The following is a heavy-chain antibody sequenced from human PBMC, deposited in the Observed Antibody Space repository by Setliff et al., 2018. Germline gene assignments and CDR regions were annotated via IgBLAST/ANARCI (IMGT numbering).Heavy chain of an antibody. V-gene: IGHV5-51*01. Sequence: PGESLKISCEVSGYNFASYWIAWVRQRPGKGPEWMGIIYPGDSDTTYNPSFEGHVTISADKSTNTAYLQWGSLKPSDTAIYYCTRHEDRNKCTSSSCYRENDAFDVWGQGAMVTVSS. CDR3: TRHEDRNKCTSSSCYRENDAFDV. J-gene: IGHJ3*01. D-gene: IGHD2-2*01. CDR2: IYPGDSDT. CDR1: GYNFASYW.